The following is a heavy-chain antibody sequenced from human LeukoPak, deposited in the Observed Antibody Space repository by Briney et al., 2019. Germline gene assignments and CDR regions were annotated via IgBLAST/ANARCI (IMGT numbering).Heavy chain of an antibody. V-gene: IGHV3-72*01. CDR1: GFTFSDHF. CDR2: TRNNANSYTT. CDR3: ARARGIYYFYYMDV. Sequence: PGGSLRLSCVASGFTFSDHFMDWVRPAPGKRLEWVGRTRNNANSYTTDYAASVKGRFTISRDDSKNSLYLQMNSLKTEDTAVYYCARARGIYYFYYMDVWGKGTTVTVSS. D-gene: IGHD6-13*01. J-gene: IGHJ6*03.